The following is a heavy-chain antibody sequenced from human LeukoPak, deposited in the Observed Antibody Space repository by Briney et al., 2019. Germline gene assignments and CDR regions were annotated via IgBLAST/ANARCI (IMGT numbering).Heavy chain of an antibody. J-gene: IGHJ5*01. CDR2: IYAGGNT. CDR1: GFSVGTNN. Sequence: PGGSLRLSCAASGFSVGTNNMSWVRPAPGKGLEWVSMIYAGGNTYYRDSVKGRFTISRDSSKNTVFLHMSGLRDDDTAVYYCVGGHDLEFEFWGQGTLVIVSS. D-gene: IGHD4-23*01. V-gene: IGHV3-53*01. CDR3: VGGHDLEFEF.